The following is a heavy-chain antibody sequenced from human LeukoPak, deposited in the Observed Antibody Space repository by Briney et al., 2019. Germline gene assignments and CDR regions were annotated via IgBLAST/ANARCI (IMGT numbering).Heavy chain of an antibody. CDR3: ARILGYCSGGSCYSGRLDY. V-gene: IGHV3-48*01. J-gene: IGHJ4*02. CDR1: GFTFSTYN. CDR2: ISSGSEII. Sequence: GGSLRLSCAASGFTFSTYNMNWVRQAPGKGLEWVSFISSGSEIIYYADSVKGRFTVSRDNAKNSLYLQMNSLRAEDTAVYYCARILGYCSGGSCYSGRLDYWGQGTLVTVSS. D-gene: IGHD2-15*01.